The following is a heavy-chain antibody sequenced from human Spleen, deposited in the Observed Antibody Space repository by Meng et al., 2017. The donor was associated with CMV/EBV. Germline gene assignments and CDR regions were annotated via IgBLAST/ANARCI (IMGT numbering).Heavy chain of an antibody. D-gene: IGHD3-16*01. J-gene: IGHJ4*02. V-gene: IGHV1-69-2*01. Sequence: WVQQAPGEGPEWVGLLAPRAGESKYAEKFRDGVPIAASTSPDTAYMKLSSLRSDVTAVSYCASGPPLGSNDYVWGVYRPWFYFDYWGQGTLVTVSS. CDR3: ASGPPLGSNDYVWGVYRPWFYFDY. CDR2: LAPRAGES.